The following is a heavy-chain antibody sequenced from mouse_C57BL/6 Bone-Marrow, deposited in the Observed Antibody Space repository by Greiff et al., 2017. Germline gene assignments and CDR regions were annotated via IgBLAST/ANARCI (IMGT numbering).Heavy chain of an antibody. CDR2: IDPSDSYT. J-gene: IGHJ2*01. D-gene: IGHD2-2*01. Sequence: QVQLQQPGAELVKPGASVKLSCKASGYTFTSYWMQWVKQRPGQGLEWIGEIDPSDSYTNYNQKFKGKATLTVDTSSSTAYMQLRSLTSADSAVYYCARGSGYEEGMDYWGQGTTLTVSS. CDR1: GYTFTSYW. CDR3: ARGSGYEEGMDY. V-gene: IGHV1-50*01.